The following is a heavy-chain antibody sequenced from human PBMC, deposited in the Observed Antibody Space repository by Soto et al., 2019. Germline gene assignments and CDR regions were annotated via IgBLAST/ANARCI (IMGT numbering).Heavy chain of an antibody. J-gene: IGHJ3*02. CDR3: ASGGRRSGDAFDI. Sequence: PETRYLTCAVSGGSISSSNWCCWVRQPPGKGLEWVGEIYHSGSTNYNPSLKSRVTISVDKSKNQFSLKLSSVTAADTAVYYCASGGRRSGDAFDIWGQGTMVT. CDR1: GGSISSSNW. V-gene: IGHV4-4*03. CDR2: IYHSGST. D-gene: IGHD2-15*01.